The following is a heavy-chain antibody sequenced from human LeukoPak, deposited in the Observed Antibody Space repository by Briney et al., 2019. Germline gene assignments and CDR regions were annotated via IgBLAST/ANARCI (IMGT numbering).Heavy chain of an antibody. J-gene: IGHJ4*02. V-gene: IGHV4-34*01. CDR1: GGSFSGYY. D-gene: IGHD6-19*01. CDR3: ARDHSSGWYSDYFDY. CDR2: INHSGST. Sequence: SETLSLTCAVYGGSFSGYYWSWIRQPPGKGLEWIGEINHSGSTNYNPSLKSRVTISVDTSKNQFSLKLSSVTAEDTAVYYCARDHSSGWYSDYFDYWGQGTLVTVSS.